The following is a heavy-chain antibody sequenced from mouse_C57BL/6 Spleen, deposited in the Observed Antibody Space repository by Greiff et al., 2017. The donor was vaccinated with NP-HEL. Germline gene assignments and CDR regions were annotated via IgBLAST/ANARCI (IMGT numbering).Heavy chain of an antibody. CDR2: INPSSGYT. J-gene: IGHJ3*01. V-gene: IGHV1-4*01. CDR3: ERSRSIYYGNYAWFAY. D-gene: IGHD2-1*01. Sequence: LQESGAELARPGASVKMSCKASGYTFTSYTMHWVKQRPGQGLEWIGYINPSSGYTKYNQKFKDKATLTADKSSSTAYMQLSSLTSEDSAVYYCERSRSIYYGNYAWFAYWGQGTLVTVSA. CDR1: GYTFTSYT.